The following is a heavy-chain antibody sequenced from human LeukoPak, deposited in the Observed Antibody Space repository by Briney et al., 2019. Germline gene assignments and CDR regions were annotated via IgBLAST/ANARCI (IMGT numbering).Heavy chain of an antibody. V-gene: IGHV1-2*02. CDR3: ARVGVRYFDWLAY. CDR2: INPNSSGT. CDR1: GYTFTSYD. D-gene: IGHD3-9*01. Sequence: ASVKVSCKASGYTFTSYDINWVRQAPGQGLEWMGWINPNSSGTNYAQKFQGRVTMTRDTSISTAYMELSRLRSDDTAVYYCARVGVRYFDWLAYWGQGTLVTVSS. J-gene: IGHJ4*02.